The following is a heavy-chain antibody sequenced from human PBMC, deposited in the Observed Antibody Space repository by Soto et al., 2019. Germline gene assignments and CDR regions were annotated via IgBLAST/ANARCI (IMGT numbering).Heavy chain of an antibody. J-gene: IGHJ3*02. V-gene: IGHV4-4*02. CDR1: GGSISTNNW. Sequence: QVQLQESGPGLVKPSGTLSLTCSVSGGSISTNNWWSWVRQSPGKGLEWIGEIYHGRSTNYNPSLMNQITISIDEPRNHFYLRLKSVPSADTAIYYCERESVSITVRGPFDIWGQGTLVTVSS. CDR3: ERESVSITVRGPFDI. D-gene: IGHD3-16*01. CDR2: IYHGRST.